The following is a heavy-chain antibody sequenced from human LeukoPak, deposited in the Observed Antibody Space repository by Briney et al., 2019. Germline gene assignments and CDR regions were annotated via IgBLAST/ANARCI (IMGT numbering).Heavy chain of an antibody. D-gene: IGHD6-19*01. CDR3: AKSATYSTGWYYFDY. CDR2: IIPMYGTT. J-gene: IGHJ4*02. Sequence: ASVKVSCKASGGTFRSYAITWVRQAPGQGLEWMGRIIPMYGTTSYAQRFQGRVTITTDESTSTAYMELSSLRSEDTAVYYCAKSATYSTGWYYFDYWGPGTLVTVSS. CDR1: GGTFRSYA. V-gene: IGHV1-69*05.